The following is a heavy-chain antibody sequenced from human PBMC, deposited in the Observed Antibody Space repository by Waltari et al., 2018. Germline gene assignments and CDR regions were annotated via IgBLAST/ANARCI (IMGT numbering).Heavy chain of an antibody. Sequence: VQLVQSGAEVKKPGSSVKVSCKASGGTFSSYAISWVRQAPGQGLEWMGGIIPIFGTANYAQKFQGRVTITTDESTSTAYMELSSLRSEDTAVYYCARDVYYYDSSGYYPKYYFDYWGQGTLVTVSS. V-gene: IGHV1-69*05. CDR3: ARDVYYYDSSGYYPKYYFDY. CDR2: IIPIFGTA. D-gene: IGHD3-22*01. CDR1: GGTFSSYA. J-gene: IGHJ4*02.